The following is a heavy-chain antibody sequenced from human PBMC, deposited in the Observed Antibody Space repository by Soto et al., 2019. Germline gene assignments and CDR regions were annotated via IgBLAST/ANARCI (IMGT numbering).Heavy chain of an antibody. CDR1: GGSISSGGYY. V-gene: IGHV4-31*03. J-gene: IGHJ4*02. CDR2: IYYSGST. CDR3: ARGTGSGSTPPIDY. D-gene: IGHD3-10*01. Sequence: QVQLQEPGPGLVKPSQTLSLTCTVSGGSISSGGYYWSWIRQHPGKGLEWIGYIYYSGSTYYNPSLKSRVTISVDTSKNQFSLKLSSVTAADTAVYYCARGTGSGSTPPIDYWGQGTLVTVSS.